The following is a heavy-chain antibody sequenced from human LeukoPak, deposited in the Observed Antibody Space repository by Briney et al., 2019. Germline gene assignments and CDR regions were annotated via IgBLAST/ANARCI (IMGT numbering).Heavy chain of an antibody. V-gene: IGHV3-7*01. Sequence: PGGSLRLSCAPSGFNFIKYWMTWVRQVPGKGLEWVANIKDDGSQKYYVDSVKGRFTISRDNGKESLYLQMNSLRGEDTAVYYCARERYSSSWYYFDYWGQGTLVTVSS. J-gene: IGHJ4*02. D-gene: IGHD6-13*01. CDR2: IKDDGSQK. CDR1: GFNFIKYW. CDR3: ARERYSSSWYYFDY.